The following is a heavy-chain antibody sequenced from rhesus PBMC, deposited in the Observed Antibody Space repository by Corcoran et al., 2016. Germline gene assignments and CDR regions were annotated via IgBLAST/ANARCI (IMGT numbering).Heavy chain of an antibody. CDR3: ARVWYYWYFDL. Sequence: QVQLQESGPGLVKPSETLSLTCAVSGYSISSGYGWSWIRQPPGKGLVWIGYIGGSIGSTNYNPSLKSRVTISKDTSKNQFSLKLSSVTAADTAVYYCARVWYYWYFDLWGPGTPITISS. CDR1: GYSISSGYG. J-gene: IGHJ2*01. V-gene: IGHV4-127*01. D-gene: IGHD2-21*01. CDR2: IGGSIGST.